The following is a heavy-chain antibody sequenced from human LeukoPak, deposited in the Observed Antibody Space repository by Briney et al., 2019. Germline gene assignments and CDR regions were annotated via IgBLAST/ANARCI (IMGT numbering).Heavy chain of an antibody. CDR1: GGSISSYY. V-gene: IGHV4-59*01. CDR2: IYYSGTT. Sequence: SETLSLTCTVSGGSISSYYWSWIRQPPGKGLEWIGYIYYSGTTNYNPSLKSRVTISVDTSKNQFSLKLGSVTAADTAVYYCARGVYIAAAQYGYWGQGTLVTVSS. D-gene: IGHD6-13*01. J-gene: IGHJ4*02. CDR3: ARGVYIAAAQYGY.